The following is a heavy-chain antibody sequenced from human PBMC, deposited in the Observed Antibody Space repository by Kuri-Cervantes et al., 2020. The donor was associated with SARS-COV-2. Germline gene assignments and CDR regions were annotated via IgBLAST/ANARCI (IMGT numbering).Heavy chain of an antibody. CDR3: ARERLLWFGEPSGGLDV. CDR1: GYSISSGYY. CDR2: IKEDGSEE. D-gene: IGHD3-10*01. J-gene: IGHJ6*02. V-gene: IGHV3-7*01. Sequence: GGSLRLSCTVSGYSISSGYYWGWIRQPPGKGLEWVANIKEDGSEEYYVDSVKGRFTISRDNAGNSLYLQMNSLRAEDTAVYYCARERLLWFGEPSGGLDVWGQGTSVTVSS.